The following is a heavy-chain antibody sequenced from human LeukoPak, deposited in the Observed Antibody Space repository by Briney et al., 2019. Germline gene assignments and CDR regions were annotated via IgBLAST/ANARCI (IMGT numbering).Heavy chain of an antibody. V-gene: IGHV4-39*01. Sequence: SETLSLTYTVSGGSISSSSYYWGWIRQPPGKGLEWIGSISYSGSTYYNPSLKSRVTISVDTSKNQFSLKLSSVTAADTALYYCARPSRSGGHNYWYFDLWGRGTLVTVSS. CDR1: GGSISSSSYY. CDR3: ARPSRSGGHNYWYFDL. D-gene: IGHD5-24*01. J-gene: IGHJ2*01. CDR2: ISYSGST.